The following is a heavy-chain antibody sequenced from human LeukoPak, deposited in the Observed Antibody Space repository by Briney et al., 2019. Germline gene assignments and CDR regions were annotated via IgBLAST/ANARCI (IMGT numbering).Heavy chain of an antibody. D-gene: IGHD3-22*01. CDR3: ARAAGDYYDRAFDI. CDR2: IYYSGST. CDR1: GGSISSGDYY. J-gene: IGHJ3*02. V-gene: IGHV4-30-4*02. Sequence: SETLSLTCTVSGGSISSGDYYWSWIRQPPGKGLEWIGYIYYSGSTYYNPSLKSRVTISVDTSKNQFSLKLTSVTAADTAVYYCARAAGDYYDRAFDIWGQGTMVTVSS.